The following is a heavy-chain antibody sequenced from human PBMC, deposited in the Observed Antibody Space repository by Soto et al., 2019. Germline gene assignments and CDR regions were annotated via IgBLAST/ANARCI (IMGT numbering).Heavy chain of an antibody. D-gene: IGHD3-10*01. CDR1: GFTFSSYA. Sequence: EVQLLESGGGSVQPGGSLRLSCAASGFTFSSYAMHWVRRPPGKGLEWVSSISGSGGTAYYADSVKGRFSISRDSLVNTLYLQMNSLRAEDTAVYYCAKGRGQNRDYWGQGTLVTVSP. CDR3: AKGRGQNRDY. V-gene: IGHV3-23*01. CDR2: ISGSGGTA. J-gene: IGHJ4*02.